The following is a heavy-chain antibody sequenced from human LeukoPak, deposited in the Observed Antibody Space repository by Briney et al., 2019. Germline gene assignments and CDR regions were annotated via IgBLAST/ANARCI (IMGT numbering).Heavy chain of an antibody. D-gene: IGHD2-2*01. CDR3: ARARGYCSSTSCPLRNWFDP. Sequence: GGSLRLSCAASGFTFSDYYMSWIRQAPGKGLEWVSYFSSSGSTIYYADSVKGRFTISRDSAKNSLYLQMNSLRAEDTAVYYCARARGYCSSTSCPLRNWFDPWGQGTLVTVSS. J-gene: IGHJ5*02. V-gene: IGHV3-11*01. CDR2: FSSSGSTI. CDR1: GFTFSDYY.